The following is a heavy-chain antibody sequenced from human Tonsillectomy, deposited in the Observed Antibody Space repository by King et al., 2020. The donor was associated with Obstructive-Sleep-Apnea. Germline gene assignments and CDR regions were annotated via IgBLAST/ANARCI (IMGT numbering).Heavy chain of an antibody. CDR2: IYYSGST. CDR1: GGSISSYY. CDR3: ARSYSSAWYGFDY. V-gene: IGHV4-59*08. Sequence: QLQESGPGLVKPSETLSLTCTVSGGSISSYYWSWIRQPPGEGLEWIGYIYYSGSTNCNPSLKSRVTISVDTSKNQFSLNLSSVTAADTAVYYCARSYSSAWYGFDYWGQGTLVTGSS. J-gene: IGHJ4*02. D-gene: IGHD6-19*01.